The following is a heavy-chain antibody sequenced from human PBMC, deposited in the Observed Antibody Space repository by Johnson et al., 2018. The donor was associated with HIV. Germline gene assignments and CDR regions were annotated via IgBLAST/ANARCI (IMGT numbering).Heavy chain of an antibody. CDR2: IYTDGRT. CDR1: GFTVSSTY. Sequence: VQLVESGGGLIQPGGSLRLSCAASGFTVSSTYMSWVRQAPGKGLEWVSLIYTDGRTYSADSVKGRFSISRDNSKNTLYLQMNSLRAEDTAVYYCAREGPSERAGFDIWGQGTMVTVSS. CDR3: AREGPSERAGFDI. J-gene: IGHJ3*02. V-gene: IGHV3-66*03.